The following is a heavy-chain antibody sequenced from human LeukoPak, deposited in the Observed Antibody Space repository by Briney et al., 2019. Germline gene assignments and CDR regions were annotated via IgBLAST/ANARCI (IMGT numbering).Heavy chain of an antibody. J-gene: IGHJ5*02. CDR2: INPSGGST. CDR3: ARNLDEYCSSTSCQYNWFDP. Sequence: GASVKVSCKASGYTFTSYYMHWVRQAPGQGLEWMGIINPSGGSTSYAQKFQGRVTMTRDTSTSTVYMELSSLRSEDTAVYYCARNLDEYCSSTSCQYNWFDPWGQGTLVTVSS. D-gene: IGHD2-2*01. CDR1: GYTFTSYY. V-gene: IGHV1-46*01.